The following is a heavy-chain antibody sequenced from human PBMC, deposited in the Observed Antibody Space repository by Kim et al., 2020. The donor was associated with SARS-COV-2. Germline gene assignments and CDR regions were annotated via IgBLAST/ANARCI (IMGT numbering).Heavy chain of an antibody. Sequence: NDNPSLKSRVTISVDPSKTQFSLKLSSVTAADTAVYYCARAYSSSLPFDYWGQGTLVTVSS. J-gene: IGHJ4*02. D-gene: IGHD6-6*01. CDR3: ARAYSSSLPFDY. V-gene: IGHV4-34*01.